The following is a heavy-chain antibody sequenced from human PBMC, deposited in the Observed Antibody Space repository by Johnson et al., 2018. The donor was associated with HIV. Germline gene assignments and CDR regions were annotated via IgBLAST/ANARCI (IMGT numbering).Heavy chain of an antibody. CDR3: ARAYSYGAFDI. D-gene: IGHD5-18*01. V-gene: IGHV3-33*01. CDR1: GFTFSGYG. J-gene: IGHJ3*02. Sequence: QVQLVESGGGVVQPGGSLRLSCTTSGFTFSGYGMHWVRQSPGRGLEWVAFIYYDGIKKYYADSVRGRLTISRDNSKNTLYLQMNSLRAEDTAVYYCARAYSYGAFDIWGQGTMVTVSS. CDR2: IYYDGIKK.